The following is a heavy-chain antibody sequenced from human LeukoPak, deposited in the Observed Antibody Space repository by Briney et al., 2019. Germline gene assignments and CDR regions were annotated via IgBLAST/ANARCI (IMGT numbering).Heavy chain of an antibody. CDR2: ISYDGSSK. V-gene: IGHV3-30*18. Sequence: GGSLRLSCAASGFTFSSDGMHWVRQTPGKGLEWVAVISYDGSSKYYADSVKGRFTVSRDNSKNTLSLQMNSLRPEDTAVYYCAKEKFDWGTMYYFDYWGQGTLVTVSS. D-gene: IGHD3-9*01. CDR1: GFTFSSDG. CDR3: AKEKFDWGTMYYFDY. J-gene: IGHJ4*02.